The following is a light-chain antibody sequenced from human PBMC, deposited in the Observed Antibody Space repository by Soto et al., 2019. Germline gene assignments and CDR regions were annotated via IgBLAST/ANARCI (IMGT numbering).Light chain of an antibody. J-gene: IGKJ1*01. CDR1: QSVSSSY. Sequence: EIVLTQSPGTLSLSPGERATLSCRASQSVSSSYLAWYQQKPGQAPRLLIYGAFSRATGIPDRFSASGSGTDFTLTISRLGHEDFAVYYCQQYKTFGQGTKVDIK. CDR2: GAF. V-gene: IGKV3-20*01. CDR3: QQYKT.